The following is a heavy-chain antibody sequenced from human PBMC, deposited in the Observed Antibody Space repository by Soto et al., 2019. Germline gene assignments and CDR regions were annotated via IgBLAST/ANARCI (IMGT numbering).Heavy chain of an antibody. Sequence: PGGSLRLSCAVSGFTFNDYYVSWIRQAPGKGLEWISYISGGGSTTYHADSVRGRFTISRDNAKNSLFLQMNSLRAEDTAVYYCAREVRTSGWFRRLDSWGQGILVTVSS. CDR3: AREVRTSGWFRRLDS. CDR2: ISGGGSTT. D-gene: IGHD6-19*01. CDR1: GFTFNDYY. J-gene: IGHJ4*02. V-gene: IGHV3-11*01.